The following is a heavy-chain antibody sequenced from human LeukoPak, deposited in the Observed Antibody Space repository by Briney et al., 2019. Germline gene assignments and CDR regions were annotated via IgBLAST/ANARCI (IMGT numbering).Heavy chain of an antibody. CDR1: GFTFSNYD. J-gene: IGHJ5*02. V-gene: IGHV3-23*01. CDR2: ISDSGGST. D-gene: IGHD6-13*01. CDR3: AKAHEYSSSS. Sequence: GGSLRLSCAASGFTFSNYDMSWVRQAPGKGLEWVSSISDSGGSTYYADSVKGRFTISRDNSKNTLYLQMTNLRAADTAVYYCAKAHEYSSSSWGQGTLVTVSS.